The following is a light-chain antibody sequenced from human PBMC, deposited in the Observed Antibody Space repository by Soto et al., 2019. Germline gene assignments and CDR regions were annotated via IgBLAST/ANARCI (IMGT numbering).Light chain of an antibody. V-gene: IGLV2-14*01. CDR2: DVT. Sequence: QSVLTQPASVSGSPGQSIIISCTGTSSDVGGYNYVSWYQQHPGKAHKLMIYDVTNRPSGVSNRFSGSKSGNTASLTISGLQAEDEADYYCSSYTSSSTYVFGTGTKVTVL. CDR1: SSDVGGYNY. J-gene: IGLJ1*01. CDR3: SSYTSSSTYV.